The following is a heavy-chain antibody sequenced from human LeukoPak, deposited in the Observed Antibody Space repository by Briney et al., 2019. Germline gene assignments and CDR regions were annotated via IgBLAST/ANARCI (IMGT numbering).Heavy chain of an antibody. J-gene: IGHJ4*02. CDR2: IGASGVTT. V-gene: IGHV3-23*01. CDR3: AKGRGGSSYSAFDY. D-gene: IGHD2-15*01. CDR1: GFTFSSDA. Sequence: GGSLRLSCAASGFTFSSDAMGWVRQAPGKGLEWVSSIGASGVTTYYADSVKGRFTISRDDSKSALYLQMNSLRAEDTALYYCAKGRGGSSYSAFDYWGQGTLVTVSS.